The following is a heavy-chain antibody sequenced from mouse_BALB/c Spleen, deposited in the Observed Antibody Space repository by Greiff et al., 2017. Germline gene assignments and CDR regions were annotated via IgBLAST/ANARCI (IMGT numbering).Heavy chain of an antibody. CDR1: GYTFTSYY. V-gene: IGHV1S56*01. CDR2: IYPGNVNT. J-gene: IGHJ2*01. CDR3: ARGILGNYYFDY. Sequence: QVQLKQSGPELVKPGASVRISCKASGYTFTSYYIHWVKQRPGQGLEWIGWIYPGNVNTKYNEKFKGKATLTADKSSSTAYMQLSSLTSEDSAVYFCARGILGNYYFDYWGQGTTLTVSS. D-gene: IGHD4-1*01.